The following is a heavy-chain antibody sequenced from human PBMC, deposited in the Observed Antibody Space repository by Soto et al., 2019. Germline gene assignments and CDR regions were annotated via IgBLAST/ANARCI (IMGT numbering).Heavy chain of an antibody. CDR3: ARDKSNWNDAGDY. Sequence: EVQLVESGGGLVQPGGSLRLSCAASGFTFSSYWMHWVRQVPGKGLLWVSRINGDGSTTNYADSVKGRFTIPRDNANNTLYLQMNCLRADDTAVYYCARDKSNWNDAGDYWGQGTLVTVSS. J-gene: IGHJ4*02. CDR2: INGDGSTT. CDR1: GFTFSSYW. D-gene: IGHD1-20*01. V-gene: IGHV3-74*01.